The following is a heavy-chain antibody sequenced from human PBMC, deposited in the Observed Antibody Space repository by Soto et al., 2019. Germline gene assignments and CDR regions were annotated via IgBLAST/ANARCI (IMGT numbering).Heavy chain of an antibody. D-gene: IGHD6-13*01. CDR1: GDSVSSNIAA. J-gene: IGHJ4*02. CDR3: ARDGSSTWPYYFDF. Sequence: SQTLSLTCAISGDSVSSNIAAWNWVRQSPSRGLEWLGRTKYRSKWYTDYATSVKSRISINPDTSKNQVSLQLNSVTPEDTAVYYCARDGSSTWPYYFDFWGQGILVTVSS. CDR2: TKYRSKWYT. V-gene: IGHV6-1*01.